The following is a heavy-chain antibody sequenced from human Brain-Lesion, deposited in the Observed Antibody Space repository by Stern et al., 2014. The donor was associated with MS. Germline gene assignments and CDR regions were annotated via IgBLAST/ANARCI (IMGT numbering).Heavy chain of an antibody. D-gene: IGHD5-18*01. CDR1: GGTFGTYP. CDR2: IIPIFGSP. V-gene: IGHV1-69*06. CDR3: AKDGPALVTNWFDP. J-gene: IGHJ5*02. Sequence: VQLGQSGPEVKKPGSSVQVSCKASGGTFGTYPITWLRQSPGQGLEWMGRIIPIFGSPNYGQKFQGRVTITADRSTTTVYMKLSSLKSDDAAVYYCAKDGPALVTNWFDPWGRGTLVTVSS.